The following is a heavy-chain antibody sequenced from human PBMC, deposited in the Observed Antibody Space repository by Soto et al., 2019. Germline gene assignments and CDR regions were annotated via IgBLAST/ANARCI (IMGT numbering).Heavy chain of an antibody. J-gene: IGHJ4*02. CDR3: ADLPLMTGLGY. CDR1: GFSLRTSGVG. CDR2: IYWDDDK. V-gene: IGHV2-5*02. D-gene: IGHD3-9*01. Sequence: QITLKESGPTLVKPTQTLTLTCTFSGFSLRTSGVGVGWIRQPPGKALEWLALIYWDDDKRYSPSLKSRLTITKDTSKHQVVLTMTNIYPVDTATYYCADLPLMTGLGYWGQGIMVTVSS.